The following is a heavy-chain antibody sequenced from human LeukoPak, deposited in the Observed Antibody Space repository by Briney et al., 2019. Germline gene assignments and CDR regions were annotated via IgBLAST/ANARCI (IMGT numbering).Heavy chain of an antibody. V-gene: IGHV1-69*04. Sequence: GASVKVSCKASGGTFSSYAISWVRQAPGQGLEWMGRIIPILGIANYAQKFQGRVTITADKSTSTAYMELSSLRSEDTAVYYCARADRVGATTPFDYWGQGTLVTVSS. CDR3: ARADRVGATTPFDY. CDR2: IIPILGIA. D-gene: IGHD1-26*01. CDR1: GGTFSSYA. J-gene: IGHJ4*02.